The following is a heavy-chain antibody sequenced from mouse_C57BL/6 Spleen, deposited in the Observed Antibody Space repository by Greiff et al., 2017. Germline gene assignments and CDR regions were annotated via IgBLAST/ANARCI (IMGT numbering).Heavy chain of an antibody. CDR1: GYTFTDYY. CDR3: ARHRGVAGYFDV. V-gene: IGHV1-19*01. CDR2: INPYNGGT. Sequence: VQLQQSGPVLVKPGASVKMSCKASGYTFTDYYMNWVKQSHGKSLEWIGVINPYNGGTSYNQKFKGKATLTVDKSSSTAYMELNGLTSEDSAVYYCARHRGVAGYFDVWGTGTTVTVSS. D-gene: IGHD1-1*02. J-gene: IGHJ1*03.